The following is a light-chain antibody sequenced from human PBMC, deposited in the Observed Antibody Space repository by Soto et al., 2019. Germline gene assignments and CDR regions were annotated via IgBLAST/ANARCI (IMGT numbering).Light chain of an antibody. CDR1: QSVSNY. CDR2: DAS. Sequence: EIVLTQSPATLSLSPGERATLSCWASQSVSNYFVWYQQKPGQAPRLLIYDASKRAAGIPDRFRGSGSGTDFALTISSLEPEDFAVYYCQENGNLPPFGQGTRLEIK. J-gene: IGKJ5*01. V-gene: IGKV3-11*01. CDR3: QENGNLPP.